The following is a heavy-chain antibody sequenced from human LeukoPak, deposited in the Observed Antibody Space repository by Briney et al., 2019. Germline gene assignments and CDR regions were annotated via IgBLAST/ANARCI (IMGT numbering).Heavy chain of an antibody. D-gene: IGHD3-16*01. CDR3: ARLLGDSTIYDP. J-gene: IGHJ5*02. CDR1: GFTFSSYA. CDR2: INRSGMTI. V-gene: IGHV3-7*01. Sequence: GGSLRLSCAASGFTFSSYAMSWVRQAPGKGLQWVATINRSGMTIRYVESVEGRFIISRDNAKNSLSLQINSLRDEDTAMYYCARLLGDSTIYDPWGQGTLVTVSS.